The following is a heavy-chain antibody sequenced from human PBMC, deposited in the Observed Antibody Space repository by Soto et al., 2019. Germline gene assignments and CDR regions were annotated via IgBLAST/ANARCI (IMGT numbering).Heavy chain of an antibody. CDR1: GFTFSSYG. J-gene: IGHJ6*03. Sequence: QVQLVESGGGVVQPGRSLRLSCAASGFTFSSYGMHWVRQAPGKGLEWVAVISYDGSNKYYADSVKGRFTISRDNSKNTLYLQMNXXXXXXXXXXXXXXXXXXXXXXXXYSDYYYMDVWGKGTTVTVSS. CDR2: ISYDGSNK. V-gene: IGHV3-30*03. CDR3: XXXXXXXXXXXXYSDYYYMDV.